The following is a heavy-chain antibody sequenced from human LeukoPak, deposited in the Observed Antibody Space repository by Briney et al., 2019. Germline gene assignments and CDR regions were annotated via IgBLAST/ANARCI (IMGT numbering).Heavy chain of an antibody. D-gene: IGHD6-13*01. J-gene: IGHJ1*01. Sequence: SGTLSLTCAVSGGSISSSNWWSWVRQPPGKGLEWIGEIYHSGSTNYNPSLKSRVTISVDTSKNQFSLKLSSVTAADTAVYYCARGGRHSSSWYSPAEYFQHWGQGTLVTVSS. CDR2: IYHSGST. CDR3: ARGGRHSSSWYSPAEYFQH. V-gene: IGHV4-4*02. CDR1: GGSISSSNW.